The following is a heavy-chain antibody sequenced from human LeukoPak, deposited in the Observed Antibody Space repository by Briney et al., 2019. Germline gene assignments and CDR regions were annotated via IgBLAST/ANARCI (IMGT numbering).Heavy chain of an antibody. Sequence: PSETLSLTCTVSGGSISSYYWSWIRQPPGKGLEWIGYIYYSGSTNYNPPLKSRVTVSVDTSKNQFSLKLSSVTAADTAVYYCAREARSGFDYWGQGTLVTVSS. CDR2: IYYSGST. D-gene: IGHD1-26*01. CDR3: AREARSGFDY. CDR1: GGSISSYY. J-gene: IGHJ4*02. V-gene: IGHV4-59*01.